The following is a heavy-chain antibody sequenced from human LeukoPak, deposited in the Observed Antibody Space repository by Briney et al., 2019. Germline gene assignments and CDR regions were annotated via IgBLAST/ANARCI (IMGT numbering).Heavy chain of an antibody. V-gene: IGHV3-48*01. CDR2: ISSSSSTI. CDR3: ARGTYYGFAD. CDR1: GFTFSSYS. Sequence: GGSLRLSCAASGFTFSSYSMNWVRQAPGKGLEWVSYISSSSSTIYYADSVKGRFTISRDNAKNSLYLRMNSLRAEDTAVYYCARGTYYGFADWGQGTLVTVSS. J-gene: IGHJ5*02. D-gene: IGHD1-26*01.